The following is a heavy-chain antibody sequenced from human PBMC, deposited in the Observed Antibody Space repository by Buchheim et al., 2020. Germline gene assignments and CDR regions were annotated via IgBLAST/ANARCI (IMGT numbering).Heavy chain of an antibody. D-gene: IGHD6-13*01. Sequence: QLQLQESGSGLVKPSQTLSVTCTVSGGSISNGGFSWNWIRQPPGKGLEWIGCIYYSGDSYYNPSLKSRVTMSADGSTNQSSLRLTSVTAADAAVYYCVKGSGIYYHLMDVWGQGTT. J-gene: IGHJ6*02. CDR2: IYYSGDS. CDR1: GGSISNGGFS. CDR3: VKGSGIYYHLMDV. V-gene: IGHV4-30-2*01.